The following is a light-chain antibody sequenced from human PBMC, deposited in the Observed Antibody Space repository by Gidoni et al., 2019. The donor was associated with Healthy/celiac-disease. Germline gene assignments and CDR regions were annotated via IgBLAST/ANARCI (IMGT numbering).Light chain of an antibody. Sequence: EIVLTQSPSTLSSSPGERATLSCRASQSVSSYLAWYQQKPGQAPRLLIYYASNRATGIPARFSGSGCGTDVTTTISSREPEEFAVYYCQQRSNWLFTFGPGTKVDIK. CDR2: YAS. J-gene: IGKJ3*01. V-gene: IGKV3-11*01. CDR1: QSVSSY. CDR3: QQRSNWLFT.